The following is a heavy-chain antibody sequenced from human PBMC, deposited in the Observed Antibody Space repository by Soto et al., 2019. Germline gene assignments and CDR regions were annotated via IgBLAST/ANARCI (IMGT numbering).Heavy chain of an antibody. CDR1: GYTFTSYY. CDR3: ARSVLRFLEWLPNEAWFDP. D-gene: IGHD3-3*01. J-gene: IGHJ5*02. V-gene: IGHV1-46*03. Sequence: ASVKVSCKASGYTFTSYYMHWVRQAPGQGLEWMGIINPSGGSTSYAQKFQGRVTMTRDTSTSTVYMELSSLRSEDTAVYYCARSVLRFLEWLPNEAWFDPWGQGTLVTVAS. CDR2: INPSGGST.